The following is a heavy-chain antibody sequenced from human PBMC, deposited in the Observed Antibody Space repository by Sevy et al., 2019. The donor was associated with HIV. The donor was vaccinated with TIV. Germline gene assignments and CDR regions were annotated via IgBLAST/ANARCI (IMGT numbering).Heavy chain of an antibody. CDR2: IKSKTDGGTT. D-gene: IGHD3-10*01. CDR1: GFTFSSYA. Sequence: GGSLRLSCAASGFTFSSYAMNWVRQAPGKGLEWVGRIKSKTDGGTTDYAAPVKGRFTISRDDSKNTLYLQMNSLKTEDTAVYYCTTDLVGLWFGELLNDYWGQGTLVTVSS. V-gene: IGHV3-15*07. J-gene: IGHJ4*02. CDR3: TTDLVGLWFGELLNDY.